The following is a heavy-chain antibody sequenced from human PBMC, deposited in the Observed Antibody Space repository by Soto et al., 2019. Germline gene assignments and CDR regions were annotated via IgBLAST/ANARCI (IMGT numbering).Heavy chain of an antibody. D-gene: IGHD6-19*01. CDR3: AKDLGSSGFAYYHYYGMDV. CDR2: ISYDGSST. V-gene: IGHV3-30*18. J-gene: IGHJ6*02. CDR1: GFSFISYA. Sequence: GGSLRLSCAASGFSFISYAIHWVRQAPGKGLEWVGVISYDGSSTFYADSVRGRFTISRDNSKHTLDLQMNSLRAEDTAVYYCAKDLGSSGFAYYHYYGMDVWGQGTTVTVSS.